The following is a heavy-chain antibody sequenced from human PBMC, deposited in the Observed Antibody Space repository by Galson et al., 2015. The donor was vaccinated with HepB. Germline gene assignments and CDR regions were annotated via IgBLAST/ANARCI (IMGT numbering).Heavy chain of an antibody. CDR1: GFTFSDYY. CDR2: ISSSGSTI. D-gene: IGHD1-14*01. J-gene: IGHJ6*03. Sequence: SLRLSCAASGFTFSDYYMSWIRQAPGKGLERVSYISSSGSTIYYADSVKGRFTISRDNAKNSLYLQMNSLRAEDTAVYYCARAPIVTPPDYYYYMDVWGKGTTVTVSS. V-gene: IGHV3-11*01. CDR3: ARAPIVTPPDYYYYMDV.